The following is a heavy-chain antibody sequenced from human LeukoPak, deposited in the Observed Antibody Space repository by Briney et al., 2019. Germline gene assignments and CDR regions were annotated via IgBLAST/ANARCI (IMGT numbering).Heavy chain of an antibody. CDR2: INHIGTT. D-gene: IGHD4-11*01. J-gene: IGHJ4*02. Sequence: PSETLSLTCAVYDGSFSDFYWSWIRQPPGKGLEWIGEINHIGTTNNNPSFKSRVSISVDTSKNQFSLRLNSVTAADTAVYYCARGPFAHDYTDYAWGQGTLVTVSS. V-gene: IGHV4-34*01. CDR3: ARGPFAHDYTDYA. CDR1: DGSFSDFY.